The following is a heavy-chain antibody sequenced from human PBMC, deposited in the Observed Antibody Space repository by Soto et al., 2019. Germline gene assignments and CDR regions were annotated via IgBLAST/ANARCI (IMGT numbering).Heavy chain of an antibody. CDR1: GFTFSSYG. Sequence: QVQLVESGGGVVQPGRSLRLSCAASGFTFSSYGMHWVRQAPGKGLEWVAVIWYDGSNKYYADSVKGRFTISRDNSKNTLYLQMNSLRAEDTAVYYCARDVNILTGYYVPPVYWGQGTLVTVSS. V-gene: IGHV3-33*01. J-gene: IGHJ4*02. CDR3: ARDVNILTGYYVPPVY. CDR2: IWYDGSNK. D-gene: IGHD3-9*01.